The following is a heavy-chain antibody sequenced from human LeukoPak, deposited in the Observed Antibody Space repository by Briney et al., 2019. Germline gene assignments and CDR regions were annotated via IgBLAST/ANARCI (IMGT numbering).Heavy chain of an antibody. D-gene: IGHD3-10*01. J-gene: IGHJ6*03. V-gene: IGHV1-18*01. CDR1: GYTFTSYG. CDR3: ARGLLWFGAPGNYYMDV. Sequence: ASVKVSCKASGYTFTSYGISWVRQAPGQGLEWMGWISAYNGNTNYAQKLQGRVTMTTDTSTSTAYMELRSLRSDDTAVYYCARGLLWFGAPGNYYMDVWGKGTTVTISS. CDR2: ISAYNGNT.